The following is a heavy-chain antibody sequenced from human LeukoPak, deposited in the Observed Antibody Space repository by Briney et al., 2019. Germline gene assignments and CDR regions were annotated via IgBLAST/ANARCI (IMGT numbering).Heavy chain of an antibody. V-gene: IGHV4-59*01. CDR2: IYYSGST. Sequence: PSETLSLTCTVSGGPISSYYWSWIRQPPGKGLEWIGYIYYSGSTNYNPSLKSRVTISVDTSKNQFSLKLSSVTAADTAVYYCAREFSPIWGQGTMVTVSS. CDR1: GGPISSYY. J-gene: IGHJ3*02. CDR3: AREFSPI.